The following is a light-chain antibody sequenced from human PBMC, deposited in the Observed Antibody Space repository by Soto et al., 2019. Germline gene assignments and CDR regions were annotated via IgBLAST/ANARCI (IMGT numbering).Light chain of an antibody. CDR3: QQYGSSLYT. CDR1: QSVSSSY. CDR2: GAS. Sequence: EIVLTQSPGTLSLSPGERATLSCRASQSVSSSYLAWHQQKPGQAPRLLIYGASSRATGIPDRFSGSGSGTDFTLTISRLEPEDFAVYYCQQYGSSLYTFGQGTKVDIK. V-gene: IGKV3-20*01. J-gene: IGKJ2*01.